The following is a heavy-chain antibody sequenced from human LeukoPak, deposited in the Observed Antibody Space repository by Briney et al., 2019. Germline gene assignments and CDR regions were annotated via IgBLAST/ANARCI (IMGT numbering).Heavy chain of an antibody. CDR3: TRGGASTSYYWFY. J-gene: IGHJ4*02. CDR1: GLTFSNYC. Sequence: GGSLRLSWVVSGLTFSNYCMTWVRQAPGKGLEWVANIKKDGSEKFYVDSVKGRFTISRDNAKSSLYLQMDSLRGEDTAVYYCTRGGASTSYYWFYWGQGTLVTVSS. D-gene: IGHD2-8*01. V-gene: IGHV3-7*03. CDR2: IKKDGSEK.